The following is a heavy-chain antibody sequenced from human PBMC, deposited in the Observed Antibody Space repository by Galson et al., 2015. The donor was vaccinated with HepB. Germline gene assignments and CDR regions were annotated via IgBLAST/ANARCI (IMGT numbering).Heavy chain of an antibody. CDR2: INQDGSSK. V-gene: IGHV3-7*03. CDR1: GFTFSSYW. J-gene: IGHJ6*02. D-gene: IGHD3-10*01. CDR3: ARRISLVRGIITKPDYYYGMDV. Sequence: SLRLSCAASGFTFSSYWMNWVRQAPGKGLEWVAHINQDGSSKYYVDSVKGRFTISRDNAKDSVYLQFDSLRAEDTAVYYCARRISLVRGIITKPDYYYGMDVWGQGTTVTVAS.